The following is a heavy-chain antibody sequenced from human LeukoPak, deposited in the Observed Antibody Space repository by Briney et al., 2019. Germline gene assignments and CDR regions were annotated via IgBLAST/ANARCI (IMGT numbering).Heavy chain of an antibody. CDR1: GYTFTGYY. J-gene: IGHJ3*02. Sequence: ASVKVSCKASGYTFTGYYMHWVRQAPGQGLELMGWINPNSGGTNYAQRFQGRVTMTRDTSISTAYMELSRLRSDDTAVYYCARPQYDILTGHKANDAFDIWGQGTMVTVSS. CDR3: ARPQYDILTGHKANDAFDI. D-gene: IGHD3-9*01. CDR2: INPNSGGT. V-gene: IGHV1-2*02.